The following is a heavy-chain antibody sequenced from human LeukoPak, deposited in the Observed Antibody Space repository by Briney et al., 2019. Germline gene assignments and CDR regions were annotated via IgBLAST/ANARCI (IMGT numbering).Heavy chain of an antibody. CDR3: ARVVAAAGNNWFDP. V-gene: IGHV4-38-2*02. J-gene: IGHJ5*02. CDR1: GDSLRSGFY. CDR2: VYHTGST. D-gene: IGHD6-13*01. Sequence: SETLSLTCIVSGDSLRSGFYWGWIRQPPGRGLEWIGSVYHTGSTYYDPSLKTRLSISIDTSKNQFSLKLNSVTAADTAVYYCARVVAAAGNNWFDPWGQGTLVTVSS.